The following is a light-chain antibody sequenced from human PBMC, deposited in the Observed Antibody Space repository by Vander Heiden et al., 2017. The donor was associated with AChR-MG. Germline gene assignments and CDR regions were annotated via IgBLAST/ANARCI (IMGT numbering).Light chain of an antibody. V-gene: IGLV2-23*02. CDR3: CSYAGSNFYV. CDR1: SSDVGKYIV. Sequence: QSALTQPASVTGSPGQLLTISCTGTSSDVGKYIVGAWYQHHQGKAPKLMIYEVSKRPSGVSNRFSGSKSGNTASLTVSGLQAEDEADYYCCSYAGSNFYVFGAGTKVTVL. CDR2: EVS. J-gene: IGLJ1*01.